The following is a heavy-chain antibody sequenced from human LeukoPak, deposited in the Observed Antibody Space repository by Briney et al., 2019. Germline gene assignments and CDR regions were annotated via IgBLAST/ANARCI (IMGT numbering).Heavy chain of an antibody. CDR3: ARVGVITIFGVVESTEFVD. V-gene: IGHV3-7*01. CDR2: IKQDGSEK. D-gene: IGHD3-3*01. J-gene: IGHJ4*02. Sequence: GGSLRLSCAASGFTFSSYWMSWVRQAPGKGLEWVANIKQDGSEKYYVDSVKGRFTISRDNAKNSLYLQMNSLRAEDTAVYYCARVGVITIFGVVESTEFVDWGQGTLVTVSS. CDR1: GFTFSSYW.